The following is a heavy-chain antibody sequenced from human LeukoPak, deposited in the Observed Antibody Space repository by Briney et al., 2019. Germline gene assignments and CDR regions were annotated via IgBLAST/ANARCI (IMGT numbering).Heavy chain of an antibody. CDR1: GFTFSNYA. CDR2: ISYDESNK. CDR3: ARDPEIGYSYGSWLDY. Sequence: GGSLRLSCAASGFTFSNYAIHWVRQAPGKGLGWVAVISYDESNKNYADSVKGRFTISRDNSKNTLYLQMNSLRAEDTAVYYCARDPEIGYSYGSWLDYWGQGTLVTVSS. D-gene: IGHD5-18*01. J-gene: IGHJ4*02. V-gene: IGHV3-30-3*01.